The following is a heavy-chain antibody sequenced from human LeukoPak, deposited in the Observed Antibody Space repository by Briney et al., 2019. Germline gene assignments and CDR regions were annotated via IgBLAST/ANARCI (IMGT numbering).Heavy chain of an antibody. V-gene: IGHV4-59*01. CDR2: IYYSGST. Sequence: SETLSLTCTVSGGSISSYYWSWIRQPPGKGLEWIGYIYYSGSTNYNPSLKSRVTISVDTSKNQFSLKLSSVTAADTAVYYCAREARDGYNYYSGYWGQGTLVTVSS. CDR1: GGSISSYY. CDR3: AREARDGYNYYSGY. J-gene: IGHJ4*02. D-gene: IGHD5-24*01.